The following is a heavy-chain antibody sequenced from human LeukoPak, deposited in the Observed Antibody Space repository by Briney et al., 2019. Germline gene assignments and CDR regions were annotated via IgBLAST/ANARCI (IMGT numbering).Heavy chain of an antibody. CDR1: GGSISSYY. J-gene: IGHJ5*02. Sequence: SETLSLTCTVSGGSISSYYWSWIRQPAGKGLEWIGRIYTSGSTNYNPSLKSRVTMSVDTSKNQFSLKLSSVTAADTAVYYCARGYCRCTSCHNWFDPWGQGTLVTVSS. V-gene: IGHV4-4*07. CDR3: ARGYCRCTSCHNWFDP. CDR2: IYTSGST. D-gene: IGHD2-2*01.